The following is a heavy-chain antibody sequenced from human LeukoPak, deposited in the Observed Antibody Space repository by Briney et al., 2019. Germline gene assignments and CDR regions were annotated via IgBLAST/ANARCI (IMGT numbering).Heavy chain of an antibody. CDR2: IIPIFGTA. CDR3: AREGGFEVEMATIRSPKLAGDRFDP. D-gene: IGHD5-24*01. J-gene: IGHJ5*02. V-gene: IGHV1-69*13. Sequence: ASVKVSCKASGGTFISYAISWVRQAPGQGLEWMGGIIPIFGTANYAQKFQGRVTITADESTSTAYMELSSLRSEDTAVYYCAREGGFEVEMATIRSPKLAGDRFDPWGQGTLVTVSS. CDR1: GGTFISYA.